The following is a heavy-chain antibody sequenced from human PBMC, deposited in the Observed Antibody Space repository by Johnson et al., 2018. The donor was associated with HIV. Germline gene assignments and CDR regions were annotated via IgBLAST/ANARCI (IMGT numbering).Heavy chain of an antibody. CDR1: GFTFDDYA. V-gene: IGHV3-9*01. D-gene: IGHD6-19*01. Sequence: VQLVESGGGLVQPGRSLRLSCAASGFTFDDYAMHWVRQAPGKGLEWVSGISWNSGSIGYADSVKGRFTISRDNAKNTLYLQMNSRRAEDTAVYYCAKTRSSGWFSDAFDIWGQGTMVTVAS. CDR3: AKTRSSGWFSDAFDI. J-gene: IGHJ3*02. CDR2: ISWNSGSI.